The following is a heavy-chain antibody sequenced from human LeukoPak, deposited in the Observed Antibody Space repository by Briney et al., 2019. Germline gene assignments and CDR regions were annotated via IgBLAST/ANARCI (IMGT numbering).Heavy chain of an antibody. CDR1: GCTFTSYG. CDR2: ISAYNGNT. D-gene: IGHD3-3*01. J-gene: IGHJ4*02. CDR3: AREGLSDYDFWSGPPTPSDY. Sequence: ASVKVSCKASGCTFTSYGISWVRQAPGQGLEWMGWISAYNGNTNYAQKLQGRVTMTTDTSTSTAYMELRSLRSDDTAVYYCAREGLSDYDFWSGPPTPSDYWGQGTLVTVSS. V-gene: IGHV1-18*01.